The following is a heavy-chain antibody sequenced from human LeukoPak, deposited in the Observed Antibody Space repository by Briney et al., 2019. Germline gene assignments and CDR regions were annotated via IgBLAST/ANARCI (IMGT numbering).Heavy chain of an antibody. V-gene: IGHV4-59*01. CDR1: GGSISSYY. Sequence: PSETLSLTCTVSGGSISSYYWSWIRQPPGKGLEWIGYIYYSGTTNYNPSLKSRVTISVDTSKNQSSLKLSSVTAADTAAYYCARGVYIAAAQYGYWGQGTLVTVSS. J-gene: IGHJ4*02. D-gene: IGHD6-13*01. CDR3: ARGVYIAAAQYGY. CDR2: IYYSGTT.